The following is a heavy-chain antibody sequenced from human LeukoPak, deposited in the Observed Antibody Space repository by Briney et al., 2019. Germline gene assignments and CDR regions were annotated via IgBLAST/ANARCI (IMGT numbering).Heavy chain of an antibody. CDR2: IRSKANSYAT. V-gene: IGHV3-73*01. CDR1: GFTFSGSA. Sequence: GSLRLSCAASGFTFSGSAMHWVRQASGKGLEWVGRIRSKANSYATAYAASVKGRFTISRDDSKNTAYLQMNSLKTEDTAVYYCTRHDSSSSRYDYWGQGTLVTVSS. CDR3: TRHDSSSSRYDY. J-gene: IGHJ4*02. D-gene: IGHD6-13*01.